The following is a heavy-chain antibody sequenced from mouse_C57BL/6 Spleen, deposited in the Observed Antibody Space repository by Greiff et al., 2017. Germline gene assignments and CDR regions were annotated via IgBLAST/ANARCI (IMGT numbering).Heavy chain of an antibody. Sequence: QVQLQQSGPELVKPGASVKISCKASGYAFSSSWMNWVKQRPGKGLEWIGRIYPGDGDTNYNGKFKGKATLTADKSSSTAYMQLSSLTSEDSAVYFCAGFYSGYFDVWGTGTTVTVSS. D-gene: IGHD2-1*01. CDR3: AGFYSGYFDV. J-gene: IGHJ1*03. V-gene: IGHV1-82*01. CDR1: GYAFSSSW. CDR2: IYPGDGDT.